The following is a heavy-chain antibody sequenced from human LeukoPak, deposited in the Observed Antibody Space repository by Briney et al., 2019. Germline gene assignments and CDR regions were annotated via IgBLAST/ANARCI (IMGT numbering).Heavy chain of an antibody. CDR1: GFTLSSYW. CDR2: IDSDGSST. V-gene: IGHV3-74*01. Sequence: PGGSLRLSCAASGFTLSSYWMHWVRQAPGKGLVWVSRIDSDGSSTSYADSVKGRFTISRDNAKNTLYLQMNSLRAEDTAVYYCAKGAITMIVVVNYFDYWGQGTLVTVSS. D-gene: IGHD3-22*01. CDR3: AKGAITMIVVVNYFDY. J-gene: IGHJ4*02.